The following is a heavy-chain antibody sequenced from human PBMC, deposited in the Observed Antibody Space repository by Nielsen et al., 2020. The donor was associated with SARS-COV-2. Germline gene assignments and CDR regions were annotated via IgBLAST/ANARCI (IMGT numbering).Heavy chain of an antibody. CDR2: IYYSGST. J-gene: IGHJ4*02. CDR1: GGSISSYY. CDR3: ARRPGHYFDSGGYFYSYYFDY. D-gene: IGHD3-22*01. Sequence: SETLSLTCTVSGGSISSYYWSWIRQPPGKGLEWIGYIYYSGSTNYNPSLKSRVTISVDTSKNQFSLKLSSVTAADTAVYYCARRPGHYFDSGGYFYSYYFDYWGQGILATVSS. V-gene: IGHV4-59*01.